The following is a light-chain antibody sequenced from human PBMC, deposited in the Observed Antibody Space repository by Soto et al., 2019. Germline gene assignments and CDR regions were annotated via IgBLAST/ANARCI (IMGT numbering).Light chain of an antibody. CDR2: GAS. V-gene: IGKV3-20*01. CDR1: QSVSSSY. Sequence: EIVLTQSPGTLSLSPGERATLSCRASQSVSSSYLAWYQQKPGQAPRLLIYGASSRATGIPDRFSGSGSGTDFTLTIIRLEPEDSAVYYCQQSGSSPRYTFGQGTKLEIK. CDR3: QQSGSSPRYT. J-gene: IGKJ2*01.